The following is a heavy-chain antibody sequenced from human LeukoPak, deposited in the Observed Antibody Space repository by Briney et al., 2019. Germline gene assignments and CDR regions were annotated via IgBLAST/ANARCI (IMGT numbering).Heavy chain of an antibody. D-gene: IGHD4-23*01. CDR1: GFTFSNYE. CDR3: ARDYGGSSPFAY. CDR2: ISSSGSDI. J-gene: IGHJ4*02. Sequence: GGSLRLSCAASGFTFSNYEMHWVRQDPGKGLEGVSYISSSGSDIYYADSVKGRFTISRDNAKNSLYLHMNSLRAEDTAVYYCARDYGGSSPFAYWGQGTLVTVSS. V-gene: IGHV3-48*03.